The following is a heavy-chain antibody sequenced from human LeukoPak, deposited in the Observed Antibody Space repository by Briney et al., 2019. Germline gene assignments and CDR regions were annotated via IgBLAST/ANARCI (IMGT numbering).Heavy chain of an antibody. CDR1: GFTFSSYS. V-gene: IGHV3-21*01. Sequence: GGSLRLSCAASGFTFSSYSMNWVRQAPGKGLEWVSSISSSSSYIYYADSVKGRFTISRDNAKNSLYLQMNSLRAEDTAVYYCARLQQQLVPNNTRRRFDYWGQGTLVTVSS. CDR2: ISSSSSYI. D-gene: IGHD6-13*01. CDR3: ARLQQQLVPNNTRRRFDY. J-gene: IGHJ4*02.